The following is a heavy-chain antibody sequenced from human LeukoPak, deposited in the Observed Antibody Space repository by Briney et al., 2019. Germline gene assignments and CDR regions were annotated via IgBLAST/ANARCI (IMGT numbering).Heavy chain of an antibody. CDR2: ISGSGGST. CDR3: AKAGEWLRLRDYYYYYMDV. J-gene: IGHJ6*03. Sequence: GGSLRLSCVASGFTFSSYAMSWVRQAPGKGLEWVSAISGSGGSTYYADSVKGRFTISRDNPKNTLYLQMNSLRAEDTAVYYCAKAGEWLRLRDYYYYYMDVWGKGTTVTVSS. CDR1: GFTFSSYA. V-gene: IGHV3-23*01. D-gene: IGHD5-12*01.